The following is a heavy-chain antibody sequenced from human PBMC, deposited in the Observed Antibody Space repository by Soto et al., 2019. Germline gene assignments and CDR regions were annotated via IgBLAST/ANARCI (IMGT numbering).Heavy chain of an antibody. D-gene: IGHD3-22*01. J-gene: IGHJ6*02. CDR3: ARTDYDSSHYYYYGMDV. Sequence: ASVKVSCKASGYTFTSYYMHWVRQAPGQGLEWMGIINPSGGSTSYAQKFQGRVTMTRDTSTSTVYMELSSLRSEDTAVYYCARTDYDSSHYYYYGMDVWGQGTTVTAP. CDR2: INPSGGST. V-gene: IGHV1-46*01. CDR1: GYTFTSYY.